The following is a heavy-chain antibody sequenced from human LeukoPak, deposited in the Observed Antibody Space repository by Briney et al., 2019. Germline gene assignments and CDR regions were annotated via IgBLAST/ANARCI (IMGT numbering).Heavy chain of an antibody. CDR2: ISPNGGGT. V-gene: IGHV1-2*02. CDR3: ARKINYRGYLY. J-gene: IGHJ4*02. D-gene: IGHD2-2*03. CDR1: GYTFIDYS. Sequence: ASVKVSCKASGYTFIDYSLHWVRQAPGQGLQWMGWISPNGGGTNYAQEFQGRVTMTRDTSINTAYTELSGLRSDDTAVYYCARKINYRGYLYWGQGTLVIVSS.